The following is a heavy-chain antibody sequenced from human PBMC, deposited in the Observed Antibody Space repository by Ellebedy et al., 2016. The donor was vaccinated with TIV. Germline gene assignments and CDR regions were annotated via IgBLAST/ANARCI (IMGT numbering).Heavy chain of an antibody. CDR2: INHSGST. Sequence: SETLSLXXAVYGGSFRGYFWSWIRQPPGKGLEWIGEINHSGSTNYNPSLKSRVTMSVDTSKSQFSLKLSSVTAADTAVYYCARGPAYQVLTLHYYGLDVWGQGTTVTVTS. D-gene: IGHD2-2*01. J-gene: IGHJ6*02. CDR3: ARGPAYQVLTLHYYGLDV. V-gene: IGHV4-34*01. CDR1: GGSFRGYF.